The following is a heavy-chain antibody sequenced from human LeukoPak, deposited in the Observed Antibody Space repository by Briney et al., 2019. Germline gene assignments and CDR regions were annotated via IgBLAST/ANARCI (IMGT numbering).Heavy chain of an antibody. CDR3: ARGRHDSSGYYQPHYYYYYMDV. CDR1: GGTFSSYA. Sequence: SVKVSCKASGGTFSSYAISWVRQAPGQGLEWMGGIIPIFGTANYAQKFQGRVTITADKSTSTAYMELSSLRSEDTAVYYCARGRHDSSGYYQPHYYYYYMDVWGKGTTVTVSS. V-gene: IGHV1-69*06. J-gene: IGHJ6*03. D-gene: IGHD3-22*01. CDR2: IIPIFGTA.